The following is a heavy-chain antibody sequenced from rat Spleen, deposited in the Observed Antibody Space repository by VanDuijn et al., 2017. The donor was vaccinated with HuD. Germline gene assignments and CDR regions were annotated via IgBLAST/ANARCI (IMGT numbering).Heavy chain of an antibody. V-gene: IGHV5-22*01. Sequence: VQLQESGPGLVQPSQTLSLTCTVSGFSLIRNGVSWVRQPPGKGLEWVASISYEGSSTYYGDSVKGRFTISRDDAKSTLYLQMNSLRSEDTATYYCTRDNYDGTYYYGFASWGQGTLVTVSS. D-gene: IGHD1-12*02. CDR3: TRDNYDGTYYYGFAS. CDR2: ISYEGSST. J-gene: IGHJ3*01. CDR1: GFSLIRNG.